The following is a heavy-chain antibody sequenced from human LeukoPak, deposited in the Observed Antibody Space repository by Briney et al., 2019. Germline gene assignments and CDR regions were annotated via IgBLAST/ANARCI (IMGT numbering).Heavy chain of an antibody. V-gene: IGHV3-48*03. CDR3: ARAHPFLWFGEPQPNYFDY. D-gene: IGHD3-10*01. J-gene: IGHJ4*02. CDR2: IRSSGSTI. Sequence: GGSLRLSCALSGFTFSSYEMNWVRQAPGEGLEWVSYIRSSGSTIYYADSVKGRFTLSRDSAKNSLYLQMNSLRAEDTAVYYCARAHPFLWFGEPQPNYFDYWGQGTLVTVSS. CDR1: GFTFSSYE.